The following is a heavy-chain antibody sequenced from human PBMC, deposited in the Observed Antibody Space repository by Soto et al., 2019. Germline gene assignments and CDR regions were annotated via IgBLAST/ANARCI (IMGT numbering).Heavy chain of an antibody. CDR2: IYYSGST. CDR1: GGSISSYY. CDR3: ATINPPGPFDY. Sequence: PSETLSLTCTVSGGSISSYYWSWIRQPPGKGLEWIGYIYYSGSTNYNPSLKSRVTISVDTSKNQFSLKLSSVTAADTAVYYCATINPPGPFDYWGQGTLVTVSA. V-gene: IGHV4-59*08. J-gene: IGHJ4*02. D-gene: IGHD1-1*01.